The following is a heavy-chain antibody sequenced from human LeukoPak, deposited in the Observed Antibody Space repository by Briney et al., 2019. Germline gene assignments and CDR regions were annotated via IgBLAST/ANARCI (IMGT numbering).Heavy chain of an antibody. Sequence: KPGGSLRLSCAASGFTFSRYYMTWVRQAPGKGLEWVSSISTDSTYIYYADSVKGRFTISRDNAKNSLYLQMNSLRAEDTAVYYCARDSPAANDAFDIWGQGTMVTVSS. V-gene: IGHV3-21*01. J-gene: IGHJ3*02. CDR2: ISTDSTYI. D-gene: IGHD2-2*01. CDR3: ARDSPAANDAFDI. CDR1: GFTFSRYY.